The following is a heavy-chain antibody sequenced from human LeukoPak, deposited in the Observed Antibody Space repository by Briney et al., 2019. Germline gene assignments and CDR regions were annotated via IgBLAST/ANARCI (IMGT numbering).Heavy chain of an antibody. D-gene: IGHD6-13*01. CDR3: ARGSWSAAAHFDY. CDR2: INHSGST. CDR1: GGSFSGYY. V-gene: IGHV4-34*01. J-gene: IGHJ4*02. Sequence: SETLSLTCAVYGGSFSGYYWSWSRQPPGKGLEWIGEINHSGSTNYNPSLKSRVTISVDTSKNQFSLRLSSVTAADTAVYYCARGSWSAAAHFDYWGQGTLVTVSS.